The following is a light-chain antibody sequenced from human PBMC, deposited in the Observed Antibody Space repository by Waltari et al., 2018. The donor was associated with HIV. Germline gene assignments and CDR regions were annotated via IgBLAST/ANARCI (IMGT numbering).Light chain of an antibody. V-gene: IGKV3-20*01. Sequence: EIVLTQSPGTLSVSRGDRATLSCSVSQSVSNNYLAWYQQKPGRARMLLSEGASSSGTGIPDRFSGCGSGTDFTLTISRLEPEDVAVYYCQQYGGSSFTFGPGTKVDIK. CDR1: QSVSNNY. CDR2: GAS. CDR3: QQYGGSSFT. J-gene: IGKJ3*01.